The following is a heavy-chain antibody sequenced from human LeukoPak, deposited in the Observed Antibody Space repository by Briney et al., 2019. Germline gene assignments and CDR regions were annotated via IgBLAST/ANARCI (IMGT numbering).Heavy chain of an antibody. V-gene: IGHV4-30-4*01. Sequence: PSETLSLTCTVSGGSISSGDYYWSWIRQPPGKGLEWIGYIYYSGSTYYNPSLKSRVTISVDTSKNQYSLKLSSVTAADTAVYYCARLKTRADSMITFGGVIVPALGWFDPWGQGTLVTVSS. D-gene: IGHD3-16*01. J-gene: IGHJ5*02. CDR3: ARLKTRADSMITFGGVIVPALGWFDP. CDR2: IYYSGST. CDR1: GGSISSGDYY.